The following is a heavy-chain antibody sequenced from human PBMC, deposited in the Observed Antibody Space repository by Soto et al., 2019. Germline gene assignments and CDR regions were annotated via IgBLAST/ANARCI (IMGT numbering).Heavy chain of an antibody. CDR1: GGSFSGYY. CDR3: ARGRLSLPELSFGSYFDY. Sequence: TLSLTCAVYGGSFSGYYWSWIRQPPGKGLEWIGGINHSGSTNYNPSLKSRVTISVDTSKNQFSLKLSSVTAADTAVYYCARGRLSLPELSFGSYFDYWGQGTLVPVSS. J-gene: IGHJ4*02. D-gene: IGHD3-16*02. CDR2: INHSGST. V-gene: IGHV4-34*01.